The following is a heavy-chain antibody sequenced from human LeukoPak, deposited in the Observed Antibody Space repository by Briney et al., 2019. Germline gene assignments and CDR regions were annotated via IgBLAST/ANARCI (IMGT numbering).Heavy chain of an antibody. V-gene: IGHV1-2*02. J-gene: IGHJ4*02. CDR3: ARGKHIVAVTAMPVSFALNY. D-gene: IGHD2-21*02. Sequence: GASVKVSCKASGYTFTGYYMHWVRQAPGQGLEWMGWINPNSGGTNYAQKFQGRVTMTRDTSISTAYMELSRLRSDDTAVYYCARGKHIVAVTAMPVSFALNYWGQGTLVTVSS. CDR2: INPNSGGT. CDR1: GYTFTGYY.